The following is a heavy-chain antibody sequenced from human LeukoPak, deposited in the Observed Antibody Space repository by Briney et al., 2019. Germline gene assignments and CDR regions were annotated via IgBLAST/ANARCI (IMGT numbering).Heavy chain of an antibody. CDR3: AKAGQDYWYFDL. CDR1: GFTFSSYA. V-gene: IGHV3-23*01. Sequence: GGSLRLSCAASGFTFSSYAMHWVRQAPGKGLEWVSDISERGGSTYYADSVKGRFTISRDDSKNTLSLQMNSLRAEDTAVYYCAKAGQDYWYFDLWGRGTLVTVSS. CDR2: ISERGGST. J-gene: IGHJ2*01.